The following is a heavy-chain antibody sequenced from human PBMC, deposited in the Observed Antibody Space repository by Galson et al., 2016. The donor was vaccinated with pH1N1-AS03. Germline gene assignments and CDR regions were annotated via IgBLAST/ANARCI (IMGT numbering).Heavy chain of an antibody. V-gene: IGHV3-15*01. CDR1: GFTFNNTW. CDR3: VTGGNNFGHEY. CDR2: IKSKTDGGNT. D-gene: IGHD1-1*01. Sequence: SLRLSCAGSGFTFNNTWMSWVRQAPGEGLEWVGRIKSKTDGGNTEYAAPVKGRLTISRDDSRDTLHLQMNRLKTEDSALYYCVTGGNNFGHEYWGQGTLVTVSS. J-gene: IGHJ4*01.